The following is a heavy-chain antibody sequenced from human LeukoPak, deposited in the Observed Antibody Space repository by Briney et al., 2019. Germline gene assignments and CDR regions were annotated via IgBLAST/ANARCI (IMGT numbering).Heavy chain of an antibody. CDR3: ARVTGDEGFDY. V-gene: IGHV1-69*04. Sequence: SVKVSCKASGYTFTSFGIIWVRQAPGQGLEWMGRIIPILGIANYAQKFQGRVTITADKSTSTAYMELSSLRSEDTAVYYCARVTGDEGFDYWGQGTLVTVSS. CDR1: GYTFTSFG. D-gene: IGHD7-27*01. J-gene: IGHJ4*02. CDR2: IIPILGIA.